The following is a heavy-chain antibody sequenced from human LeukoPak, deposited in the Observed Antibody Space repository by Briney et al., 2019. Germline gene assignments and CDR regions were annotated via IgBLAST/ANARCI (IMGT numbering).Heavy chain of an antibody. Sequence: DWVRQAPGKGLEWIGSIYYSGSTYYNPSLKSRVTISVDTSKNQFSLKLNSVTATDTAVYYCARHYGPWGQGTLVTVSS. J-gene: IGHJ4*02. V-gene: IGHV4-39*01. CDR3: ARHYGP. D-gene: IGHD3-10*01. CDR2: IYYSGST.